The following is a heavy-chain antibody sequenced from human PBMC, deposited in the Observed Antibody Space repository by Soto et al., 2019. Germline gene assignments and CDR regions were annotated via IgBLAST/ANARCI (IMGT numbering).Heavy chain of an antibody. D-gene: IGHD3-9*01. CDR3: ARAGFFDPNDY. Sequence: PGGSLRLSCAASGLTFDSYAMTWVRQAPGKGLEWVATISGSGGSTYYADSVKGRFTISRDNSKNTLYLQMNSLRAEDTAVYYCARAGFFDPNDYWGRGTLVTVSS. V-gene: IGHV3-23*01. J-gene: IGHJ4*02. CDR1: GLTFDSYA. CDR2: ISGSGGST.